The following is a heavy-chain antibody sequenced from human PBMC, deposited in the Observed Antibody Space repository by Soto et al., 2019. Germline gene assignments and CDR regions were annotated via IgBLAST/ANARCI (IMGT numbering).Heavy chain of an antibody. J-gene: IGHJ4*02. D-gene: IGHD6-19*01. CDR1: GSITNHH. Sequence: QVHLVQSGAEVKKPGASVNVSCQASGSITNHHMHWVRQAPGQGLEWMGIFNPSGLSTTYAQKFQGRVTITRDTSTSPVYMELRSLTSEDTAVYFCAKVTHRGPIAVAGPLGSWGPGTLVIVSS. CDR3: AKVTHRGPIAVAGPLGS. V-gene: IGHV1-46*01. CDR2: FNPSGLST.